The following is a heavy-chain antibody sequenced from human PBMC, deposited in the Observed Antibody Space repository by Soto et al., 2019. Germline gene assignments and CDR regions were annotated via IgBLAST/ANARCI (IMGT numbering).Heavy chain of an antibody. Sequence: SETLSLTCTVSGVSIHNSHSFWAWIRQPPGNGLQFIASVYHNGGAHYNSSLKSRVTISVDTANNQVSLRMRSLTAADTAFYYCGRVVEGATRHTDTDSWGQEIMVTVXS. D-gene: IGHD2-21*01. J-gene: IGHJ5*01. CDR2: VYHNGGA. V-gene: IGHV4-39*01. CDR1: GVSIHNSHSF. CDR3: GRVVEGATRHTDTDS.